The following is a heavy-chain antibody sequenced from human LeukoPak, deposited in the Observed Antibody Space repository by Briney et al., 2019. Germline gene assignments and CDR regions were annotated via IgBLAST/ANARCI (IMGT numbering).Heavy chain of an antibody. J-gene: IGHJ6*03. CDR3: AGGRLYCSSTSCFYYYYYYMDV. D-gene: IGHD2-2*01. CDR2: INHSGST. Sequence: PSETLSLTCAVYGGSFSGYYWSWIRQPPGKGLEWIGEINHSGSTNYNPSLKSRVTISVDTSKNQFSLKLSSVTAADTAVYYCAGGRLYCSSTSCFYYYYYYMDVWGKGTTVTVSS. CDR1: GGSFSGYY. V-gene: IGHV4-34*01.